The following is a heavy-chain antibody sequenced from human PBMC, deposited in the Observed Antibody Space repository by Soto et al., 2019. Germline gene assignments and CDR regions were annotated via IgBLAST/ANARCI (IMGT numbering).Heavy chain of an antibody. CDR2: ISYDGSNK. Sequence: AGGSLRLSCAASGFTFSSYGMHWVRQAPGKGLEWVAVISYDGSNKYYADSVKGRFTISRDNSKNTLYLQMNSLRAEDTAVYYCAKDLAYRRNSVGAAYLGLDYWGQGTLVTVSS. J-gene: IGHJ4*02. V-gene: IGHV3-30*18. CDR1: GFTFSSYG. CDR3: AKDLAYRRNSVGAAYLGLDY. D-gene: IGHD2-15*01.